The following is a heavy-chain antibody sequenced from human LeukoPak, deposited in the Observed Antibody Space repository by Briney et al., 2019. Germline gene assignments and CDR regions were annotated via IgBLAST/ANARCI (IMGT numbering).Heavy chain of an antibody. Sequence: PSETLSLTCTVSGYSISSGYYWGWIRQPPGKGLEWIGSIYHSGSTYYNPSLKSRVTISVDTSKNQFSLKLSSVTAADTAVYYCARYSYGLGFDYWGRGTLVTVSS. D-gene: IGHD5-18*01. CDR2: IYHSGST. CDR3: ARYSYGLGFDY. V-gene: IGHV4-38-2*02. J-gene: IGHJ4*02. CDR1: GYSISSGYY.